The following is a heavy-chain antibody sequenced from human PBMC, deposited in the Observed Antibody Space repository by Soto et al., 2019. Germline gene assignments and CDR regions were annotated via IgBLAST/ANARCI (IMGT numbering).Heavy chain of an antibody. CDR2: ISSGFTYI. CDR3: VRDSVEMTLDY. CDR1: GFTFSSHA. D-gene: IGHD2-21*01. Sequence: GGSLRLSCAASGFTFSSHAMNWVRQAPGKGLEWVSSISSGFTYIHYADSVKGQFTISRDNAKNSLFLQMNSLRAEDTAVYYCVRDSVEMTLDYWGQGTLVTVSS. V-gene: IGHV3-21*01. J-gene: IGHJ4*02.